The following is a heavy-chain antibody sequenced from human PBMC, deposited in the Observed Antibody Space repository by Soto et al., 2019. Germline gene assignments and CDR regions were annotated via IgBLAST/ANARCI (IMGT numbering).Heavy chain of an antibody. CDR1: GFTFSDYY. CDR2: ISSSGSTI. D-gene: IGHD3-3*01. Sequence: GSLRLSCAASGFTFSDYYMSWIRQAPGKGLEWVSYISSSGSTIYYADSVKGRFTISRDNAKNSLYLQMNSLRAEDTAVYYCARDSRWITIFGVVRDYYYMDVWGKGTTVTVSS. J-gene: IGHJ6*03. CDR3: ARDSRWITIFGVVRDYYYMDV. V-gene: IGHV3-11*01.